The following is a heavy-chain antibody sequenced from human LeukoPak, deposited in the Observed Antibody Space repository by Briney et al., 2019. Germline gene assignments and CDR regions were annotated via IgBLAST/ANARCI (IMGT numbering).Heavy chain of an antibody. CDR2: IGSSGVNT. CDR3: AKGRNSGSYFGIDP. V-gene: IGHV3-23*01. D-gene: IGHD3-10*01. J-gene: IGHJ5*02. Sequence: PGGSLRLSCAASGFTFSSYAMSWVRQAPGKGLEWVSGIGSSGVNTDYATSVKGRFTISRDNTKSTLHLLMNSLRVEDTATYYCAKGRNSGSYFGIDPWGQGTPVSVSS. CDR1: GFTFSSYA.